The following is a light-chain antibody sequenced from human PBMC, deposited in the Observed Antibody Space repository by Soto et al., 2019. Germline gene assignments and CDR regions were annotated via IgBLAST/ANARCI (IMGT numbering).Light chain of an antibody. CDR1: QSISSY. Sequence: DIQMTQSPSSLSASVGDRVTITCRASQSISSYLNWYQQKPGKAPKLLIYAASSLQSGVPSRFSGSGSATDFTLTISSLQPEDFATYYCQQSYSTLLTVGGGTKV. CDR3: QQSYSTLLT. V-gene: IGKV1-39*01. J-gene: IGKJ4*01. CDR2: AAS.